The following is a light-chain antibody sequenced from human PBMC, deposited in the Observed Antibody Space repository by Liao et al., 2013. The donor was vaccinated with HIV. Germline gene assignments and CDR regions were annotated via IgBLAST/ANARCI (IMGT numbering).Light chain of an antibody. CDR3: QVWDSSSDHNYV. Sequence: SYELTQPPSVSVAPGKTVRITCGGNNIGSKSVHWYQQKPGQAPVLVIYYDSDRPSGIPERFSGSNSGNTATLTISRVEAGDEADYYCQVWDSSSDHNYVFGTGTKVTVL. J-gene: IGLJ1*01. CDR1: NIGSKS. CDR2: YDS. V-gene: IGLV3-21*01.